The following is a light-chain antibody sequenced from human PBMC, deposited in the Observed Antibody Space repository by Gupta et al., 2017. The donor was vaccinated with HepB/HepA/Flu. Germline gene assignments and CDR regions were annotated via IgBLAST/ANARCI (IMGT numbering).Light chain of an antibody. CDR2: DVS. Sequence: QSALTQPRSVSGSPGQSVTISCTGSSSDIGGYKYVSWYQQPPGKAPKFIIYDVSKRPSWAPDRFSGSKSGNTASLTISGLQADDEADYYCCSYGSSYNVILGGGTKLTVL. CDR1: SSDIGGYKY. J-gene: IGLJ2*01. CDR3: CSYGSSYNVI. V-gene: IGLV2-11*01.